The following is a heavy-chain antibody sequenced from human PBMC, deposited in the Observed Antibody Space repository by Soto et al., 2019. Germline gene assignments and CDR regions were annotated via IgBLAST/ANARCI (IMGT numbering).Heavy chain of an antibody. Sequence: SETLSLTCTVSGGSISSSSYYWGWIRQPPGKGLEWIGSIYYSGSTYYNPSLKSRVTISVDTSKNQFSLKLSSVTAAYTAVYYCARVTADKYYYYGMDVWGQGTTVTVSS. CDR3: ARVTADKYYYYGMDV. CDR2: IYYSGST. V-gene: IGHV4-39*01. J-gene: IGHJ6*02. CDR1: GGSISSSSYY. D-gene: IGHD2-21*02.